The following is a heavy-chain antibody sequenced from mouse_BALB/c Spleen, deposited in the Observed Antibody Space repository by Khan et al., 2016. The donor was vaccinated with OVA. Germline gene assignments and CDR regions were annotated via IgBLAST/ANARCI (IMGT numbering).Heavy chain of an antibody. CDR3: ATSYRYGSHYAMDD. J-gene: IGHJ4*01. CDR2: INPYNGAT. CDR1: GYSFTGYY. Sequence: EVQLQQSGPELVKPGASVKISCKASGYSFTGYYMHWVKQSHVKSLEWIGRINPYNGATSYNQNFKDKASLTVDKSSSTAYMELHSLTSEDSAVYYCATSYRYGSHYAMDDWGQGTSVTVSS. V-gene: IGHV1-26*01. D-gene: IGHD2-14*01.